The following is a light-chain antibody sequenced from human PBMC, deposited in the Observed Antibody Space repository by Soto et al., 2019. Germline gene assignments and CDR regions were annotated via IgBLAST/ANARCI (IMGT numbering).Light chain of an antibody. Sequence: ENVLTQSPGTLSLSPGKRVTLSCRASQDIRSHLAWYQQKPGQAPRLLIFDASSRATGIPDRFSGNGSGTDFTLTITGLEPEDFALYYCLQCGDSPITFGQGTRLENK. J-gene: IGKJ5*01. CDR3: LQCGDSPIT. V-gene: IGKV3-20*01. CDR1: QDIRSH. CDR2: DAS.